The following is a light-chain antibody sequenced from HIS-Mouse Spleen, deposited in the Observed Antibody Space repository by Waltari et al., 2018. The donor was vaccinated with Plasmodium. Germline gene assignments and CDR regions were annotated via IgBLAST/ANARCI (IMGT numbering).Light chain of an antibody. J-gene: IGKJ1*01. CDR3: QQYGSSSWT. CDR2: GAS. V-gene: IGKV3-20*01. CDR1: QSVSHSY. Sequence: ETVLTQSPGTLSLSPGDSATLSCRASQSVSHSYLAWYQQKPGQAPGLLIYGASSRATGIPDRFSGSGSGTDFTLTISRLEPEDFAVYYCQQYGSSSWTFGQGTKVEIK.